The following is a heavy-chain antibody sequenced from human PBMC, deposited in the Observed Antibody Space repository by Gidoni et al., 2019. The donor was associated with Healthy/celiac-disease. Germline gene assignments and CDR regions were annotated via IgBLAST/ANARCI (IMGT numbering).Heavy chain of an antibody. V-gene: IGHV4-34*01. CDR3: ARGGIAALYDP. CDR2: INHSGST. J-gene: IGHJ5*02. CDR1: GGSFSCYY. Sequence: QVQLQQWGAGLLKPSETLSLTCAVYGGSFSCYYWSWIRQPPGKGLEWIGEINHSGSTNYNPSLKSRVTISVDTSKNQFSLKLSSVTAADTAVYYCARGGIAALYDPWGQGTLVTVSS. D-gene: IGHD6-13*01.